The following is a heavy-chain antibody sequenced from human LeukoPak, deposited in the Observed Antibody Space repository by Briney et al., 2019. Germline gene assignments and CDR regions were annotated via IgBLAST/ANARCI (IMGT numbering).Heavy chain of an antibody. V-gene: IGHV3-33*01. D-gene: IGHD1-26*01. J-gene: IGHJ5*02. CDR2: IWYDGSNK. CDR1: GFTFSSYG. Sequence: GGSLRLSCAASGFTFSSYGMHWVRQAPGKGLEWVAVIWYDGSNKYYADSVKGRFTISRDNSKNTLYLQMNSLRAEDTAVYYCARDNGGSSETRNWFDPWGQGTLVTVSS. CDR3: ARDNGGSSETRNWFDP.